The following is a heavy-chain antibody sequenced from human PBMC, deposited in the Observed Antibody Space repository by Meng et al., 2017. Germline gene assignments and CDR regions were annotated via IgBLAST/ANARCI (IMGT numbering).Heavy chain of an antibody. CDR1: GGSFSGYY. D-gene: IGHD6-13*01. CDR3: ARGLRSSSWYGGYFQH. J-gene: IGHJ1*01. CDR2: INHSGST. V-gene: IGHV4-34*01. Sequence: QVKLQQWAEGLLKPSETLSLTCAVYGGSFSGYYWSWIRQPPGKGRELIGEINHSGSTNYNPSLKSRVTISVDTSKNQFSLKLSSVTAADTAVYYCARGLRSSSWYGGYFQHWGQGTLVTVSS.